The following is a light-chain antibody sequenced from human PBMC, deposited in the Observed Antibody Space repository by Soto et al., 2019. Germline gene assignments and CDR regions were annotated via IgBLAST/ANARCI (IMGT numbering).Light chain of an antibody. V-gene: IGKV2-30*02. CDR2: KVS. J-gene: IGKJ5*01. CDR1: QSLVHRDGNTY. CDR3: MQGSHWPPIT. Sequence: DVVVTQSPLSLPVTLGQAASISCRSSQSLVHRDGNTYLSWFRQRPGQAPRRLIYKVSNREAGVPDRFSGSGSGTDFTLIISRVEAEDFGLDYCMQGSHWPPITFGQGTRLEIK.